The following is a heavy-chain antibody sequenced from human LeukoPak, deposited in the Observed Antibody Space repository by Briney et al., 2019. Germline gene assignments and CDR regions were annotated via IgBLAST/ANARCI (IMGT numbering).Heavy chain of an antibody. CDR1: GYTFTDYY. D-gene: IGHD2/OR15-2a*01. V-gene: IGHV1-46*01. CDR3: ASSSTLYYYYMDV. Sequence: GSVKVSCKASGYTFTDYYIHWVRQAPGQGLEWMGIINPSGGSTSYAQKFQGRVTMTRDMSTSTVYMELSSLRSEDTAVYYCASSSTLYYYYMDVWGKGTTVTVSS. J-gene: IGHJ6*03. CDR2: INPSGGST.